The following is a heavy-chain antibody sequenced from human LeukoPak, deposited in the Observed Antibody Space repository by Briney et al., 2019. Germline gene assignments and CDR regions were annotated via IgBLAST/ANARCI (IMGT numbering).Heavy chain of an antibody. V-gene: IGHV3-7*01. J-gene: IGHJ3*02. CDR2: IKEDGSEK. Sequence: GGSLRLSCAASGFTFNNYWMSWVRQAPGKGLEWVANIKEDGSEKYYVDSVKGRFTISRDNAKNSLYLQMNSLRAEDTAVYYCARDRCSSTSCYFDAFDIWGQGTMVTVSS. D-gene: IGHD2-2*01. CDR1: GFTFNNYW. CDR3: ARDRCSSTSCYFDAFDI.